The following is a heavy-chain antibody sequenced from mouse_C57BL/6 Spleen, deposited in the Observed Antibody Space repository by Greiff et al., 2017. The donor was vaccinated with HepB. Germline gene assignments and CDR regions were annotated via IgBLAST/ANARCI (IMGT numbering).Heavy chain of an antibody. D-gene: IGHD2-5*01. J-gene: IGHJ4*01. CDR2: IHPNSGST. Sequence: QVQLQQPGAELVKPGASVKLSCKASGYTFTSYWMHWVKQRPGQGLEWIGMIHPNSGSTNYNEKFKSKATLTVDKSSSTAYMQLSSLTSEDSAVYDCAYSNYRYYYAMDYWGQGTSVTVSS. CDR1: GYTFTSYW. CDR3: AYSNYRYYYAMDY. V-gene: IGHV1-64*01.